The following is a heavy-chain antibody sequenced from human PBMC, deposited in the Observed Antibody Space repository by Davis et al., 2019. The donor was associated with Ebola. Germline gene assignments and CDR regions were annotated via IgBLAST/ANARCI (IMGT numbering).Heavy chain of an antibody. CDR3: ARGGSSPLRYYYGMDV. CDR2: IYSGGST. V-gene: IGHV3-66*01. Sequence: GESLKISCAASGFTFSSYGMHWVRQAPGKGLEWVSVIYSGGSTYYADSVKGRFTISRDNSKNTLYLQMNSLRAEDTAVYYCARGGSSPLRYYYGMDVWGQGTTVTVSS. J-gene: IGHJ6*02. D-gene: IGHD5-12*01. CDR1: GFTFSSYG.